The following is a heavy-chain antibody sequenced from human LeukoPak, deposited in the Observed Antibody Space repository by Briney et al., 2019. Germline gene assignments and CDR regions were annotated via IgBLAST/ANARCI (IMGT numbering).Heavy chain of an antibody. J-gene: IGHJ3*02. CDR3: ARARIRNIVVVPAVRDAFDI. D-gene: IGHD2-2*01. CDR1: GYTFTGYY. Sequence: ASVKVSCKASGYTFTGYYMHWVRQAPGQGLEWMGWINPNSGGTNYAQKFQGRVTMTRDTSISTAYMELSSLRSEDTAVYYCARARIRNIVVVPAVRDAFDIWGQGTMVTVSS. V-gene: IGHV1-2*02. CDR2: INPNSGGT.